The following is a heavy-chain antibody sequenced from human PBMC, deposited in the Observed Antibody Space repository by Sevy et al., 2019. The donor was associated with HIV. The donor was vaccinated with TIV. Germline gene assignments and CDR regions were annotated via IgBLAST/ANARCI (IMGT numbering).Heavy chain of an antibody. CDR2: IYYSGST. Sequence: SETLSLTCTVSGGSISSYYWSWIRQPPGKGLEWIGYIYYSGSTNYNPSLKSRVTISVDTSKNQFSLELSSVTAADTAVYYCARSKLGTYYYDSSGYYGEFDYWGQGTLVTVSS. CDR1: GGSISSYY. V-gene: IGHV4-59*01. D-gene: IGHD3-22*01. J-gene: IGHJ4*02. CDR3: ARSKLGTYYYDSSGYYGEFDY.